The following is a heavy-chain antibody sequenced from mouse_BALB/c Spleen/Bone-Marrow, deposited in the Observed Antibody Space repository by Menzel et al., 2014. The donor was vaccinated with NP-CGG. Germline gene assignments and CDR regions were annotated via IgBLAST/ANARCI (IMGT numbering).Heavy chain of an antibody. CDR3: ARAYYVNYDAMDY. V-gene: IGHV1-9*01. CDR1: GYTFSSYW. J-gene: IGHJ4*01. D-gene: IGHD2-10*01. Sequence: QVQLQQSGAELMKPGASMKISCKATGYTFSSYWIEWVKQRPGHGLEWIGEILPGSGSTNYNERFKGKATFTADTSSNTAYMQLSSLTSGDSAVYYCARAYYVNYDAMDYWGQGTSVTVSS. CDR2: ILPGSGST.